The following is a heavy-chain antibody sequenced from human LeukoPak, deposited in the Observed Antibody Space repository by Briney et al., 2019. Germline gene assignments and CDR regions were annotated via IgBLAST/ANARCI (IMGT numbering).Heavy chain of an antibody. Sequence: ASVKVSCKASGYTFITYGISWVRQAPGQGLEWMGWISVYNGNTNYAQKLQGRVTMTTDTSTSTAYMELRSLRSDDTAVYYCAREENYGDYNVGYFDYWGQGTLVTVSS. CDR2: ISVYNGNT. CDR1: GYTFITYG. V-gene: IGHV1-18*01. J-gene: IGHJ4*02. CDR3: AREENYGDYNVGYFDY. D-gene: IGHD4-17*01.